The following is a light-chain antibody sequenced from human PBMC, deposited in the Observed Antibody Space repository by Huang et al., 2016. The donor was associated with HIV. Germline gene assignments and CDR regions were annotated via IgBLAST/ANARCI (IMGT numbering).Light chain of an antibody. J-gene: IGKJ1*01. CDR3: QQYNNWPPWT. Sequence: EMVMTQSPATLSVSPGARATLSCRASQSLSRNLAWYQQKPGQAPRLLIYGASTRATGIPARFSGSGSGTEFTLTIGSLQSEDVAVYYCQQYNNWPPWTFGQGTRVGIK. CDR2: GAS. V-gene: IGKV3-15*01. CDR1: QSLSRN.